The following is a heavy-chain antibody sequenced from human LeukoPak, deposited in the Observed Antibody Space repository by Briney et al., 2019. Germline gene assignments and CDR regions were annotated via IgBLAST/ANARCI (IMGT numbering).Heavy chain of an antibody. Sequence: RPSETLSLTCTVSGGSITSNIYYLGWIRQPPGKGLEWIGSLYYTGSTYYNPSLKSRVTISVDTSKNQVSLKLTSVTAADTAVYYCARAPDIMYASDIWGQGTMVTVSS. CDR2: LYYTGST. CDR1: GGSITSNIYY. CDR3: ARAPDIMYASDI. V-gene: IGHV4-39*01. J-gene: IGHJ3*02. D-gene: IGHD5/OR15-5a*01.